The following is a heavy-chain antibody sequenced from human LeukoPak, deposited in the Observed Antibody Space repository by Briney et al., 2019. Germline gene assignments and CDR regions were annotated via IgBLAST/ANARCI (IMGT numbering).Heavy chain of an antibody. V-gene: IGHV3-48*04. CDR1: GFIFSTYS. CDR2: ISEGGNKI. Sequence: GGSLRLSCAASGFIFSTYSMNWVRQAPGKGLEWLSYISEGGNKIYNADSVKGRFTISRDNSKNSLYLQMKSLRVEDTAVYYCVREGDFGFGDSTFMDVWGKGTTVRISS. J-gene: IGHJ6*03. D-gene: IGHD3-10*01. CDR3: VREGDFGFGDSTFMDV.